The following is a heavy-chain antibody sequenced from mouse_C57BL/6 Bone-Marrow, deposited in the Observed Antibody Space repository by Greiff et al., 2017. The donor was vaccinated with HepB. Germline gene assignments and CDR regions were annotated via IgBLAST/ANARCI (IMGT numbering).Heavy chain of an antibody. D-gene: IGHD4-1*02. Sequence: EVQRVESGGGLVQPGGSMKLSCAASGFTFSDAWMDWVRQSPEKGLEWVAEIRNKANNHATYYAESVKGRFTISRDDSKSSVYLQMNSLRAEDTGIYYCTGQLGRPLDYWGQGTTLTVSS. CDR3: TGQLGRPLDY. J-gene: IGHJ2*01. V-gene: IGHV6-6*01. CDR2: IRNKANNHAT. CDR1: GFTFSDAW.